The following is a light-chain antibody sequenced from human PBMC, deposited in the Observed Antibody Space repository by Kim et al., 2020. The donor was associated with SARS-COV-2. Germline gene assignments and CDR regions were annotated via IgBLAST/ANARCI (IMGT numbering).Light chain of an antibody. V-gene: IGLV1-44*01. J-gene: IGLJ2*01. CDR1: SSNIGSNS. CDR2: TNN. Sequence: GQRVTFYCSGSSSNIGSNSVNWYQQFPGMAPKLLIYTNNQRFSGVPARFSASKSGTVASLAISGLQSDDEAVYYCAAWDDSLNGPVFGGGTQLTVL. CDR3: AAWDDSLNGPV.